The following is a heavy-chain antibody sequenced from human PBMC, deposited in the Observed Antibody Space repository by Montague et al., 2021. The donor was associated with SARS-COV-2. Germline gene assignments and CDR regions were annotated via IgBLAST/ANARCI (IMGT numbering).Heavy chain of an antibody. CDR3: ARLGFVELWLNLGWFDP. D-gene: IGHD3-16*02. J-gene: IGHJ5*02. Sequence: SETLSLTCSVSGDSIRSSGYYWGWIRQPPGKGLEWIGTVYYSGSTNYKPSLKSRVTMPVDTSKNQFSLELRSVTAADTAVYYCARLGFVELWLNLGWFDPWGQGTLVTVSS. CDR2: VYYSGST. V-gene: IGHV4-39*01. CDR1: GDSIRSSGYY.